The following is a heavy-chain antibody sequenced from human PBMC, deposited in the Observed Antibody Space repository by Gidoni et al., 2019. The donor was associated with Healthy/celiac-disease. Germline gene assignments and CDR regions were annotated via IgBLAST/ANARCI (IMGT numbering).Heavy chain of an antibody. V-gene: IGHV3-30*03. Sequence: QVQLVESGGGVVQPGRSLRLSCAASGFPFSRYGMHWVRQAPGKGLEWVAVISYDGSNKYYADSVKGRFTISRDNSKNTLYLQMNSLRAEDTAVYYCARDRNTIFTPDSQGGFDYWGQGTLVTVSS. CDR1: GFPFSRYG. CDR2: ISYDGSNK. J-gene: IGHJ4*02. D-gene: IGHD3-9*01. CDR3: ARDRNTIFTPDSQGGFDY.